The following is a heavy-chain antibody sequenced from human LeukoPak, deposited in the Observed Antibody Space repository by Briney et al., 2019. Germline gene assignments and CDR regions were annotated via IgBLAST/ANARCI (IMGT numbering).Heavy chain of an antibody. Sequence: GGSLRLSCAASGFTFSTYWMSWVRQAPGKGLEWVANIKQDESEKYYVDSVKGRFTISRDNAKNSLYLQMNSLRAEDTAVYYCARAISGYSYGDHFDYWGRGTLVTVSS. V-gene: IGHV3-7*01. J-gene: IGHJ4*02. CDR1: GFTFSTYW. D-gene: IGHD5-18*01. CDR3: ARAISGYSYGDHFDY. CDR2: IKQDESEK.